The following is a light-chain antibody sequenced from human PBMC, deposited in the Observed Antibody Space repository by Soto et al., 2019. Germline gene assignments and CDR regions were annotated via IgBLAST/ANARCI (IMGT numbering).Light chain of an antibody. CDR3: QQYYKWPLS. V-gene: IGKV3-15*01. Sequence: EVVMTQSPATLSVSPGERATLSCRASQSVTSRLAWYQQKPGQAPRLLIYGVSTRATGIPARFSGSGSATEFTLIISSLQPEDGAVYYCQQYYKWPLSFGGGTKVQIK. CDR2: GVS. J-gene: IGKJ4*01. CDR1: QSVTSR.